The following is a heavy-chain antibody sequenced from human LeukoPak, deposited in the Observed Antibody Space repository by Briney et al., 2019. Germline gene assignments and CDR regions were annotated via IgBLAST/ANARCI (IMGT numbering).Heavy chain of an antibody. CDR2: ISAYNGNT. J-gene: IGHJ6*03. V-gene: IGHV1-18*01. Sequence: ASVKVSCKASRYTFTSYGISWVRQAPGQGLEWMGWISAYNGNTNYAQKLQGRVTMTTDTSTSTAYMELRSLRSDDTAVYYCARDLPGEWELPRYYYYMDVWGKGTTVTVSS. D-gene: IGHD1-26*01. CDR3: ARDLPGEWELPRYYYYMDV. CDR1: RYTFTSYG.